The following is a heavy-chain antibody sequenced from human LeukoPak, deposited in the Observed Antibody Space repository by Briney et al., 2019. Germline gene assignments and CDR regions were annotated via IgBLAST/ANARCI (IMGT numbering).Heavy chain of an antibody. Sequence: PGGSLRLSCAASGFTFSNSWMSWVRQAPGKGLEWVSTISGSGNTYYADSVQGRFTISRDNSKNTLYLQMNSLRVEDTAVYYCASPMGATYYFDYWGQGTLVTVSS. CDR2: ISGSGNT. J-gene: IGHJ4*02. CDR1: GFTFSNSW. D-gene: IGHD1-26*01. V-gene: IGHV3-23*01. CDR3: ASPMGATYYFDY.